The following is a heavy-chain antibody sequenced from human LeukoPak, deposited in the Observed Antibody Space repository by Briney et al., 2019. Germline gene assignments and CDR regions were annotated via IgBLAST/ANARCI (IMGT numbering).Heavy chain of an antibody. CDR2: IYPGDSGT. CDR1: GYSFTSYL. Sequence: GESLKISCKDSGYSFTSYLIGWVRQMPGRGLEWMGIIYPGDSGTRYSPSFQGQVTISADKAISTSYLQWSSLKASDTAMYYCVRDSGDTLHWGQGTLVTVSS. J-gene: IGHJ4*02. V-gene: IGHV5-51*01. CDR3: VRDSGDTLH. D-gene: IGHD5-18*01.